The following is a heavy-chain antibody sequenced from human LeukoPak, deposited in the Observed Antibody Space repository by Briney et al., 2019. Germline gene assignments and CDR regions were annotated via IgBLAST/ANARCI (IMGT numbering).Heavy chain of an antibody. CDR1: GFTFTSSA. CDR2: IVVGSGNT. J-gene: IGHJ4*02. D-gene: IGHD2-2*01. V-gene: IGHV1-58*01. Sequence: ASVKVSCKPSGFTFTSSAVRWVRQARGQRLEWIGWIVVGSGNTNYAQKFQERVTITRDMSTSTAYMELSSLRSEDTAGYYCAADSTSRWGQGILVTVSS. CDR3: AADSTSR.